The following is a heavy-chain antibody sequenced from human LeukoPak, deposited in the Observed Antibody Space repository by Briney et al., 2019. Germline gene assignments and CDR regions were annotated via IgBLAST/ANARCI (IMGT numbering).Heavy chain of an antibody. J-gene: IGHJ5*02. Sequence: ASVKVSCKASVYTFTSYDINWVRQATGQGLEWMGWMNPNSGNTGYAQKFQGRVTMTRNTSISTAYMELSSLRSEDTAVYYCARRGHCSSTSCPNKKNWFDPWGQGTLVTVSS. CDR3: ARRGHCSSTSCPNKKNWFDP. CDR2: MNPNSGNT. D-gene: IGHD2-2*01. CDR1: VYTFTSYD. V-gene: IGHV1-8*01.